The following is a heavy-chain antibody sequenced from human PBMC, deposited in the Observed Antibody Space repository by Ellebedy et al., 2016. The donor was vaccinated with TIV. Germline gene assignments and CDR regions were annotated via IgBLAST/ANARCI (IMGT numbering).Heavy chain of an antibody. Sequence: MPSETLSLTCTVSGGSISSYYWSWIRQPPGKGLEWIGYIYYSGSTNYNPSLKSRVTISVDTSKNQFSLKLSSVTAADTAVYYCAAMTVLRFRGFDYWGQGTLVTVSS. D-gene: IGHD3-16*01. CDR3: AAMTVLRFRGFDY. CDR2: IYYSGST. CDR1: GGSISSYY. V-gene: IGHV4-59*08. J-gene: IGHJ4*02.